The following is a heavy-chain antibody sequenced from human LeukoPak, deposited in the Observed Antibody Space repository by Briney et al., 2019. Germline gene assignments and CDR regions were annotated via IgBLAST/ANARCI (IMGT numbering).Heavy chain of an antibody. D-gene: IGHD6-19*01. CDR2: IYYSGST. CDR1: GYSISSSSYY. CDR3: ARYSSGSSRDY. V-gene: IGHV4-39*01. J-gene: IGHJ4*02. Sequence: SETLSLTCTVSGYSISSSSYYWGWIRQPPGKGLEWIGSIYYSGSTYYNPSLKSRVTISVDTSKNQFSLKLSSVTAADTAVYYCARYSSGSSRDYWGQGTLVTVSS.